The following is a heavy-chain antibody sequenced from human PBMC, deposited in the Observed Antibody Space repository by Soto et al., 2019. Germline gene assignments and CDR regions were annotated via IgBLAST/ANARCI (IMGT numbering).Heavy chain of an antibody. CDR2: ISAYNGNT. Sequence: QVQLVQSGAEVKKPGASVKVSCKTSGYTFTNFGLSWVRQAPGQGLEWMGWISAYNGNTNYAQNFQGRVTMTTDTSTSTASVELRSRRSDDPAVYYCARGGTPIDSWGQGTLVTVSS. J-gene: IGHJ4*02. CDR1: GYTFTNFG. D-gene: IGHD3-16*01. CDR3: ARGGTPIDS. V-gene: IGHV1-18*01.